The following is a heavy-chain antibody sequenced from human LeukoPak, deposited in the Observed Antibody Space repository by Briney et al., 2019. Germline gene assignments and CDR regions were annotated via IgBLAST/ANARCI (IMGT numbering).Heavy chain of an antibody. J-gene: IGHJ4*02. CDR2: IKQDGSEK. CDR3: ARGPAFVVVTAEQYYFDY. CDR1: GFTFSSYW. Sequence: GGSLRLSCAASGFTFSSYWMSWVRQAPGKGLEWVANIKQDGSEKYYVDSVKGRFTISRDNAKNSLYLQMNSLRAEDTAVYYCARGPAFVVVTAEQYYFDYWGQGTLVTVSS. V-gene: IGHV3-7*01. D-gene: IGHD2-21*02.